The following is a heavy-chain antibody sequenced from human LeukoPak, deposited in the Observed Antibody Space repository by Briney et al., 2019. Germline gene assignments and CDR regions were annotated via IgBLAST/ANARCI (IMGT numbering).Heavy chain of an antibody. CDR2: ISSGSTI. CDR3: ARSREALDY. V-gene: IGHV3-48*03. Sequence: GGSLRLSCAASGFTFSSYEMNWVRQAPGKGLEWVSYISSGSTIYYADSVKGRFTISRDNAKNSLYLQMNSLGAEDTAVYYCARSREALDYWGQGTLVTVSS. J-gene: IGHJ4*02. D-gene: IGHD6-6*01. CDR1: GFTFSSYE.